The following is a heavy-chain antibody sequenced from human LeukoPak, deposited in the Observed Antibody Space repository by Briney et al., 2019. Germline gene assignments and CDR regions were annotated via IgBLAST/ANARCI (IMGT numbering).Heavy chain of an antibody. Sequence: AGGSLRLSCAASGFIFSSYWMSWVRQAPGKGLEWVANIKQDGSEKYYVDSVKGRFTISRDNAKNSLYLQMNSLRAEDTAVYYCARDPVGVAGYFDYWGQGTLVTVSS. CDR2: IKQDGSEK. J-gene: IGHJ4*02. CDR3: ARDPVGVAGYFDY. D-gene: IGHD6-19*01. V-gene: IGHV3-7*01. CDR1: GFIFSSYW.